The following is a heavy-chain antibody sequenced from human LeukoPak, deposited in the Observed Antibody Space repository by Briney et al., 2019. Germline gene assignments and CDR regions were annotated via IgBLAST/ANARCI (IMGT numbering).Heavy chain of an antibody. D-gene: IGHD3-22*01. CDR1: GFTFSSYA. V-gene: IGHV3-23*01. CDR2: ISGSGGST. CDR3: AKNYYDSSSPDAFDI. Sequence: GGSLRLSCAASGFTFSSYAMSWVRQAPGKGLEWVSAISGSGGSTYYADSVKGRFTTSRDNSKNTLYLQMNSLRAEDTAVYYCAKNYYDSSSPDAFDIWGQGTMVTVSS. J-gene: IGHJ3*02.